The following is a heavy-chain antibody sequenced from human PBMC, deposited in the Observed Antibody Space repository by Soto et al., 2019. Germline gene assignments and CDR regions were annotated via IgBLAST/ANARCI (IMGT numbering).Heavy chain of an antibody. CDR2: MYNTGST. CDR1: GGTISRYY. D-gene: IGHD2-21*02. J-gene: IGHJ6*02. CDR3: ARDLWGYCGTDCYPLDV. Sequence: SETLSLTCTVSGGTISRYYWSWIRQPPGKGLEWIGYMYNTGSTVYNPSFKSRVTISVDTSKNQFSLKLNSVTAADTAVYYCARDLWGYCGTDCYPLDVWGQGTTVT. V-gene: IGHV4-59*01.